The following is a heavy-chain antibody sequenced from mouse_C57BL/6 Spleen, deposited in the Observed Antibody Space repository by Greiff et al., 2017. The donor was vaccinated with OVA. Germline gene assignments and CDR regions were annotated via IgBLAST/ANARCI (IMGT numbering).Heavy chain of an antibody. CDR3: TRDTQYYFDY. Sequence: QVQLKQSGAELVRPGASVTLSCKASGYTFTDYEMHWVKQTPVHGLEWIGAIDPETGGTAYNQKFKGKAILTADKSSSTAYMELRSLTSEDSAVYYCTRDTQYYFDYWGQGTTLTVSS. V-gene: IGHV1-15*01. CDR2: IDPETGGT. CDR1: GYTFTDYE. J-gene: IGHJ2*01. D-gene: IGHD2-10*02.